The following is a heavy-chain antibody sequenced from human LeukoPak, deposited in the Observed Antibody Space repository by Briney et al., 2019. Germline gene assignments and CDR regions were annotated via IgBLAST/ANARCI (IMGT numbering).Heavy chain of an antibody. D-gene: IGHD1-1*01. CDR2: INHSGST. CDR1: GGSFSGYY. CDR3: ARAPEDGVLDY. J-gene: IGHJ4*02. Sequence: SETLSLTCAVYGGSFSGYYWSWIRQPPGKGLEWIGEINHSGSTNYNPSLKSRVTISVDTSKNQFSLKLSSVTAADTAVYYCARAPEDGVLDYWGQGTLVTVSS. V-gene: IGHV4-34*01.